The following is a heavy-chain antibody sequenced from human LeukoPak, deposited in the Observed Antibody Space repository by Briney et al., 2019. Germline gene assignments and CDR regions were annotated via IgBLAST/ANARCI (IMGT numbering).Heavy chain of an antibody. CDR2: INPSGGST. D-gene: IGHD2-15*01. J-gene: IGHJ3*02. CDR3: ARARCSGGSCSRDDAFDI. V-gene: IGHV1-46*01. CDR1: GYTFTSYY. Sequence: PGGSLRLSCAASGYTFTSYYMHWVRQAPGQGLEWMGIINPSGGSTSYAQKFQGRVTMTRDTSTSTVYMELSSLRSEDTAVYYCARARCSGGSCSRDDAFDIWGQGTMVTVSS.